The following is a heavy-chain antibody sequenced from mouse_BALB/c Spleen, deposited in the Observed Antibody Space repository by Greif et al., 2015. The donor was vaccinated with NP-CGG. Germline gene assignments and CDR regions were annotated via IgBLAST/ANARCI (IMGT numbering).Heavy chain of an antibody. CDR3: ARDKDGKDAMDY. CDR2: IRNKANGYTT. Sequence: EVQLVESGGGLVQPGGSLRLSCATSGVTFTDYYMSWVRQPPGKALEWLGFIRNKANGYTTEYSASVKGRFTISRDNSQSILYLQMNTLRAEDSATYYCARDKDGKDAMDYWGQGTSVTVSS. V-gene: IGHV7-3*02. D-gene: IGHD2-1*01. J-gene: IGHJ4*01. CDR1: GVTFTDYY.